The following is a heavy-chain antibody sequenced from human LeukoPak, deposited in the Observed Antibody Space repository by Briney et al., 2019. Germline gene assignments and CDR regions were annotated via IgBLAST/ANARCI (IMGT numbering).Heavy chain of an antibody. CDR2: ISPYIGNT. J-gene: IGHJ6*02. CDR1: GYTFTSYG. Sequence: ASVKVSCKASGYTFTSYGISWVRQAPGQGLEWMGWISPYIGNTNYAQKLQGRVTMTTDTSTSTAYMELRSLRSDDTAVYYCARDLCGRSCPSADYYYGMDVWGQGTTVTVSS. CDR3: ARDLCGRSCPSADYYYGMDV. V-gene: IGHV1-18*01. D-gene: IGHD2-2*01.